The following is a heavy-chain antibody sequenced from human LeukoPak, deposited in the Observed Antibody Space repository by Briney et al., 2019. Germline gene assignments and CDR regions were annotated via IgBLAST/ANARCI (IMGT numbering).Heavy chain of an antibody. V-gene: IGHV1-18*01. J-gene: IGHJ4*02. D-gene: IGHD3-10*01. CDR2: ISGYNGKT. Sequence: ASVKVSCKASGYTFTSYGISWVRQAPGQGLEWMGWISGYNGKTNYAQKLQGRVTMTTDTSTSTAYMELRSLRSDDTAVYYCARASKRYYYGSGSRVDYWGQGTPVTVSS. CDR1: GYTFTSYG. CDR3: ARASKRYYYGSGSRVDY.